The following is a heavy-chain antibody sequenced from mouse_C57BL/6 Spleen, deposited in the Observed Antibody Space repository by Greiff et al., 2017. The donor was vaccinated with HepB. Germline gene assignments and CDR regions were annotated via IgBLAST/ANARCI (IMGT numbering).Heavy chain of an antibody. CDR1: GFTFSSYA. J-gene: IGHJ3*01. Sequence: EVKVVESGEGLVKPGGSLKLSCAASGFTFSSYAMSWVRQTPEKSLEWVAYISSGGDYIYYADTVKGRFTISRDNARNTLYLQMSSLKSEDTAMYYCTRGDYDYDPFAYWGQGTLVTVSA. CDR3: TRGDYDYDPFAY. V-gene: IGHV5-9-1*02. CDR2: ISSGGDYI. D-gene: IGHD2-4*01.